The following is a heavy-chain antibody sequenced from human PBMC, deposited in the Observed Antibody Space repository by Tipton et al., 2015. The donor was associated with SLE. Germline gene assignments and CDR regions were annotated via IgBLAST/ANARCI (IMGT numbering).Heavy chain of an antibody. CDR1: GEPFSGSY. CDR3: ARVKVGAEDY. D-gene: IGHD1-26*01. J-gene: IGHJ4*02. V-gene: IGHV4-34*01. Sequence: TLSLTCAVYGEPFSGSYWTWARQPPGKGLEWIGEINHSGSTNYNPSLKSRVTISVDTSKNQFSLKLSSVTAADTAVYYCARVKVGAEDYWGQGTLVTVSS. CDR2: INHSGST.